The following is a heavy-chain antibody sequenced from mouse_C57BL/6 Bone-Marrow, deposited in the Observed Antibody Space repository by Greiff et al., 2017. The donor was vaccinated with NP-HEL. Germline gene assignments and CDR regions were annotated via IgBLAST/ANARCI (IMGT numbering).Heavy chain of an antibody. D-gene: IGHD1-1*01. J-gene: IGHJ3*01. V-gene: IGHV1-85*01. CDR3: AATVVATRAWFAY. CDR1: GYTFTSYD. Sequence: VQGVESGPELVKPGASVKLSCKASGYTFTSYDINWVKQRPGQGLEWIGWIYPRDGSTKYNEKFKGKATLTVDTSSSAAYMELHSLTSEASAVYFCAATVVATRAWFAYWGQGTLVTVSA. CDR2: IYPRDGST.